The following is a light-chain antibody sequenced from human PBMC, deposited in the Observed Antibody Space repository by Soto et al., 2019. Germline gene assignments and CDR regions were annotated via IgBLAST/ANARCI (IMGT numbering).Light chain of an antibody. CDR3: QQHSSSELT. CDR2: DAS. Sequence: EIVLTQSPATLSLSPGERATLSCRASQSVSSYLAWYQQKPGQAPRLLIYDASTRATGIPARFSGSGSGTDFTLTISSLEPEDFAVYYWQQHSSSELTFGRGTKVEIK. CDR1: QSVSSY. V-gene: IGKV3-11*01. J-gene: IGKJ4*01.